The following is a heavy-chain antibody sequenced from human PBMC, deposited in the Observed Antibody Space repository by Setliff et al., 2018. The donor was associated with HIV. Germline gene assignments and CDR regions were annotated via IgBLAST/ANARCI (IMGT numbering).Heavy chain of an antibody. V-gene: IGHV1-2*02. CDR3: AKGGGSYCGGGSCPPYWFDP. CDR1: GYPFNVYY. J-gene: IGHJ5*02. CDR2: IRPNGGTT. Sequence: GASVKVSCKTFGYPFNVYYVNWVRQAPGQGLEWVGWIRPNGGTTKYAPKFQGRVTLTRDTANTTVYMDLGSLTSDDTAIYYCAKGGGSYCGGGSCPPYWFDPWGQGTLVTVSS. D-gene: IGHD2-15*01.